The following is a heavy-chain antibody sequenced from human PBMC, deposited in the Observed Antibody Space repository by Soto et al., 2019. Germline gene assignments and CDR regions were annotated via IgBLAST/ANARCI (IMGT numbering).Heavy chain of an antibody. D-gene: IGHD3-10*01. CDR1: GYTFTGYY. CDR2: INPNSGDT. V-gene: IGHV1-2*02. J-gene: IGHJ4*02. CDR3: ARDYGSGSYYTGDLDY. Sequence: ASVKVSCKASGYTFTGYYIHWVRQAPGQGLEWMGWINPNSGDTNYAQKFQGRVTMTRDTPISTAYMELSRLRSDETAVYYCARDYGSGSYYTGDLDYWGQGTLVTISS.